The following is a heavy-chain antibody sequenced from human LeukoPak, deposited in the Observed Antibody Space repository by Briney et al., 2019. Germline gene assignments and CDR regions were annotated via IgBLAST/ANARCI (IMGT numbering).Heavy chain of an antibody. CDR3: ARGRPHGNDY. D-gene: IGHD4-23*01. V-gene: IGHV3-74*01. J-gene: IGHJ4*02. Sequence: PGGSLRVSCAASGFTFGSYWMNWVRQAPGKGLVWVSCIASDGSSTTYADSVKGRFSISRDNAKNTLYLQMNSLRVEDTAVYYCARGRPHGNDYWGQGTLVTVSS. CDR1: GFTFGSYW. CDR2: IASDGSST.